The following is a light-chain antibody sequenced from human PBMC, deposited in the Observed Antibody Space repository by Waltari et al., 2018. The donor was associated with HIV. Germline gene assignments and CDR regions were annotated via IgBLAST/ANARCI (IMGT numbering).Light chain of an antibody. CDR2: SSS. CDR3: QSYDRISWV. V-gene: IGLV1-40*01. CDR1: SPNIGAGYD. J-gene: IGLJ3*02. Sequence: QSVLTQPPSGSGAPGQRVTLSCTGTSPNIGAGYDAHWYQQLPGTAPKLLICSSSDRGLGVPDRFSGSKSGTSASLVITGLQAEDDADYYCQSYDRISWVFGAGTKLTVL.